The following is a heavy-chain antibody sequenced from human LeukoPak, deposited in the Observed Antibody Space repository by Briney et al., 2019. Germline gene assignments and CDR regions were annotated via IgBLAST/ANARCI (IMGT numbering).Heavy chain of an antibody. J-gene: IGHJ4*02. CDR3: AREVAATGYFHFDY. Sequence: SETLSLTCTVSGGSISSYYWSWIRQPPGKGLEWIGYIYYSGNTNYNPSLKSRVTISVDTSKNQFSLKLSSVTAADTAVYYCAREVAATGYFHFDYWGQGTLVTVSS. CDR2: IYYSGNT. V-gene: IGHV4-59*01. CDR1: GGSISSYY. D-gene: IGHD3-9*01.